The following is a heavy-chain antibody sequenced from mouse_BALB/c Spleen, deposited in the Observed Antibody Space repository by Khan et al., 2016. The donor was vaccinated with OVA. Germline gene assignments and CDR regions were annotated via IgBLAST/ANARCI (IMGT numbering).Heavy chain of an antibody. D-gene: IGHD2-14*01. CDR2: IWGGGGT. V-gene: IGHV2-6-4*01. CDR3: AIGYYSYDVYYAMDY. Sequence: QVQLQQSGPGLVAPSQSLSITCTVSGFSLSRYNIHWVRQPPGKGLEWLGMIWGGGGTDYNSTLKSRLSISKDNSKSQVFLKMNSLQTDDTAMYYCAIGYYSYDVYYAMDYWGQGTSVTVSS. CDR1: GFSLSRYN. J-gene: IGHJ4*01.